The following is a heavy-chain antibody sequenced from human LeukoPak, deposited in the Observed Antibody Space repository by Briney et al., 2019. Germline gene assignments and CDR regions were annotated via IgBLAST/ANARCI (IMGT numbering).Heavy chain of an antibody. J-gene: IGHJ4*02. D-gene: IGHD3-9*01. CDR2: MNPNSGNT. Sequence: GASVKVSCKASGGTFSSYAINWVRQATGQGLEWMGWMNPNSGNTGYAQKFQGRVTMTRNTSISTAYMELSSLRSEDTAVYYCASSYYDILTGYYDDYWGQGTLVTVSS. CDR1: GGTFSSYA. V-gene: IGHV1-8*02. CDR3: ASSYYDILTGYYDDY.